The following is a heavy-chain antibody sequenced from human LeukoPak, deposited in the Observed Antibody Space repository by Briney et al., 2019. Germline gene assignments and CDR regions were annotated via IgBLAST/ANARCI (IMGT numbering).Heavy chain of an antibody. V-gene: IGHV4-34*01. J-gene: IGHJ6*02. CDR3: ARRRFLELLLYDYYYGMDV. CDR1: GGSFSGYY. CDR2: INHSGST. D-gene: IGHD3-3*01. Sequence: SETLSLTCAVYGGSFSGYYWSWIRQPPGKGLEWIGEINHSGSTNYNPSLKSRVTISVDTSKNQFSLKLSSVTAADTAVYYCARRRFLELLLYDYYYGMDVWGQGTTVTVSS.